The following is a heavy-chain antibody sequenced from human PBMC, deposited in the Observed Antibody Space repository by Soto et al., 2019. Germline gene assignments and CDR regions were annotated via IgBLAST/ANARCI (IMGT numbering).Heavy chain of an antibody. CDR1: GLTFSDHY. J-gene: IGHJ5*02. V-gene: IGHV3-72*01. CDR2: TRNKPNSYTT. D-gene: IGHD1-26*01. Sequence: LRLSCAASGLTFSDHYMDWVRQAPGKGLEWVGRTRNKPNSYTTEYAASVRGRFTSSSDDPKNSLYLQMNSLPTEDTAVYYSAMGGCGPGGTWDQGTLVTVPS. CDR3: AMGGCGPGGT.